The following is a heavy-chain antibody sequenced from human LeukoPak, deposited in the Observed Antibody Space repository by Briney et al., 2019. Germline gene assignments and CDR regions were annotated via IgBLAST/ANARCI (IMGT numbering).Heavy chain of an antibody. Sequence: SETLSFTCAVYGGSFIGYYWSWIRQPQGKGLEWIGEINHSGSTNYNPSLKSRVTISVDTSKNQFSLKLSSVTAADTAVYYCARGPDSSSSSWFDPWGQGTLVTVSS. D-gene: IGHD6-6*01. CDR2: INHSGST. CDR1: GGSFIGYY. J-gene: IGHJ5*02. V-gene: IGHV4-34*01. CDR3: ARGPDSSSSSWFDP.